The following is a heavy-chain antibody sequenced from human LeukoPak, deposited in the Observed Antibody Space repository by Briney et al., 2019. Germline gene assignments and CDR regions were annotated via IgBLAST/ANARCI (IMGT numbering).Heavy chain of an antibody. Sequence: GGSLRLSCAASGFTLSRYRMSWVRQAPGKGLEWVANIKHDGSEKYYVDSVKGRFTISRDNAKNSLYLKMNSLRGEDTAVYYCARDRDYYNYFEYWGQGALVSVSS. CDR2: IKHDGSEK. D-gene: IGHD3-10*01. CDR3: ARDRDYYNYFEY. CDR1: GFTLSRYR. V-gene: IGHV3-7*04. J-gene: IGHJ4*02.